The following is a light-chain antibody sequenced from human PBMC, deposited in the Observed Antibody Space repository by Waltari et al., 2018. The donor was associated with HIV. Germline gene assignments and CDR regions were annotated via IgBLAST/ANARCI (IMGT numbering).Light chain of an antibody. CDR3: SSYAGSKNRVV. J-gene: IGLJ2*01. V-gene: IGLV2-8*01. Sequence: QSALTQSPSASGSPGQAVTISCGGTSSDVGTYDLVSWYQQHPGKAPKLIIYDVYKRPSGVPHRFSGSKSGNTASLTVSGLQAEDEANYYCSSYAGSKNRVVFGGGTFLTVL. CDR1: SSDVGTYDL. CDR2: DVY.